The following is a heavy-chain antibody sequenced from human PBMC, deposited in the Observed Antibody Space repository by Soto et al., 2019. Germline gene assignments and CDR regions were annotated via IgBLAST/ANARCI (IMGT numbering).Heavy chain of an antibody. CDR2: MNPNSGHT. Sequence: QVQLVQSGAEVKKPGASVKVSCKASGYTFTSHDINWTRQATGQGLEWMGWMNPNSGHTNYAQKFQGRVTMTRDTSISTAYMELTSLTSEDTAIYYCASDMSSTWGQGTLVTVSS. CDR1: GYTFTSHD. J-gene: IGHJ5*02. CDR3: ASDMSST. D-gene: IGHD3-9*01. V-gene: IGHV1-8*01.